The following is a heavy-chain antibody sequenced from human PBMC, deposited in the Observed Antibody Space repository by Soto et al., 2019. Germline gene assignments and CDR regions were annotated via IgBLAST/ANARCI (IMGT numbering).Heavy chain of an antibody. J-gene: IGHJ4*02. V-gene: IGHV5-51*01. CDR3: ARGPHCGGDCYQSNFDY. D-gene: IGHD2-21*02. CDR2: IYPGDSDT. Sequence: GESLKISCKGSGYSFTSYWIGWVRQMPGKGLEWMGIIYPGDSDTRYSPSFQGQVTISADKSISTAYLQWSSLKASDTAMYYCARGPHCGGDCYQSNFDYWGQGTLVTVSS. CDR1: GYSFTSYW.